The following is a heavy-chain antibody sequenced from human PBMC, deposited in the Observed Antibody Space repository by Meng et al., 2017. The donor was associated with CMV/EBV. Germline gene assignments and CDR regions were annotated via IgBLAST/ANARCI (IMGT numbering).Heavy chain of an antibody. Sequence: ASVKVSCKASGYTFTGYYIHWVRQAPGQGLEWMGWINPNTGGTNYAQKFQGRVTMTRDTSISTAYMELSSLRSEDTAVYYCARTAVPPYYYDSSGYSMDVWGQGTTVTVSS. CDR2: INPNTGGT. CDR1: GYTFTGYY. D-gene: IGHD3-22*01. V-gene: IGHV1-2*02. J-gene: IGHJ6*02. CDR3: ARTAVPPYYYDSSGYSMDV.